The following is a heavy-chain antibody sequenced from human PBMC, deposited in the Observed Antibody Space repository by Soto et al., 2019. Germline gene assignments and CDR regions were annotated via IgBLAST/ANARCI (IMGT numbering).Heavy chain of an antibody. D-gene: IGHD5-12*01. J-gene: IGHJ6*02. V-gene: IGHV3-33*01. CDR2: TWYDGGNK. CDR1: GFTFSSYG. CDR3: VRAGGYSGYDYVYYYGMDV. Sequence: QVQLVESGGGVVQPGGSLRLSCAASGFTFSSYGMHWVRQAPGKGLEWVALTWYDGGNKYYADSVKGRFTISRDNSKHTLYLQMNSLRDEDTAVYYCVRAGGYSGYDYVYYYGMDVWGQGTTVTVSS.